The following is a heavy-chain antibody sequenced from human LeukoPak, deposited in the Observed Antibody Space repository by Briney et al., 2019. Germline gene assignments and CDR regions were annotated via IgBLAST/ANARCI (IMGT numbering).Heavy chain of an antibody. CDR1: GGSISSVNYY. CDR2: IYYSGTT. D-gene: IGHD1-1*01. Sequence: SETLSLTCTVSGGSISSVNYYWGWIRQPPGKGLEWIGSIYYSGTTFYNPSLNSRVTISVDTSKNQFSLKLSSGTAADTAVYYCARLNNWNGAFDIWGQGTMVTVSS. V-gene: IGHV4-39*07. CDR3: ARLNNWNGAFDI. J-gene: IGHJ3*02.